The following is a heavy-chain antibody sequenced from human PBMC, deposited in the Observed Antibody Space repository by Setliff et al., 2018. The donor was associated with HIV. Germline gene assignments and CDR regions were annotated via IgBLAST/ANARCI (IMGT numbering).Heavy chain of an antibody. CDR2: ISSSGSTI. Sequence: GGSLRLSCVTSGFTFSDYYMSWIRQAPGKGLEWVSYISSSGSTIYYADSVKGRFTISRDNSKNTLYPQMNSLRAEDTAVYYCARDGMSSHCYYGMDVWGQGTTVTVSS. V-gene: IGHV3-11*01. D-gene: IGHD6-6*01. CDR1: GFTFSDYY. CDR3: ARDGMSSHCYYGMDV. J-gene: IGHJ6*02.